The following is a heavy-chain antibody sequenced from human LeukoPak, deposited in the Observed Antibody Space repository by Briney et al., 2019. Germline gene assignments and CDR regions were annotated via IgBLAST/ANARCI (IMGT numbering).Heavy chain of an antibody. J-gene: IGHJ5*02. CDR1: GYTFTSYG. D-gene: IGHD3-22*01. CDR2: ISAYNGNT. CDR3: ARERYYYDSSGRRWWFDP. V-gene: IGHV1-18*01. Sequence: ASVKVSCKASGYTFTSYGISWVRQAPGQGLEWMGWISAYNGNTNYAQKLQGRVTMTTDTSTGTAYMELRSLRSDDTAVYYCARERYYYDSSGRRWWFDPWGQGTLVTVSS.